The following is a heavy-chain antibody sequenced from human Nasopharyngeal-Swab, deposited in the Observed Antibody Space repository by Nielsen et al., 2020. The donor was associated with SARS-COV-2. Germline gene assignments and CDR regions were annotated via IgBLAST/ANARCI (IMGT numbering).Heavy chain of an antibody. V-gene: IGHV3-23*03. CDR2: IYSSGSST. D-gene: IGHD3-3*01. J-gene: IGHJ6*02. CDR3: AKDRKITIFGVVTQPYYGMDV. CDR1: GFTFSSYA. Sequence: GESLKISCAASGFTFSSYAMSWVRQAPGKGLEWVSVIYSSGSSTYYADSVKGRFTISRDNSKNPLDLQMNSLRAEDTAVYYCAKDRKITIFGVVTQPYYGMDVWGQGTTVTVSS.